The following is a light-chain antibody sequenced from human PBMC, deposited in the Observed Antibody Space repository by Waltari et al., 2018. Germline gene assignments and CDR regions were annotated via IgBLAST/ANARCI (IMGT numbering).Light chain of an antibody. CDR1: SSDVGGYNY. Sequence: QSALTQPASVSGSPGQSITISCTGTSSDVGGYNYVSWYHQHPGKAPKRMIYDASKRPSGVSNRFSGSKSGNTTSLTISGLQAEDEADYYCSSYTSSSTVVFGGGTKLTVL. CDR2: DAS. CDR3: SSYTSSSTVV. V-gene: IGLV2-14*01. J-gene: IGLJ2*01.